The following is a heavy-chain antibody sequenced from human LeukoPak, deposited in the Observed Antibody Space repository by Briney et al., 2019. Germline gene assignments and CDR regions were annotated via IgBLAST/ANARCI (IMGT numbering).Heavy chain of an antibody. V-gene: IGHV1-69*13. D-gene: IGHD6-19*01. CDR1: GGTFSSYA. Sequence: SVKVSCKASGGTFSSYAISWVRQAPGQGLEWMGGIIPIFGTANYAQKFQGRVTITADESTSTAYMELSSLRSEDTAVYYCATRTNSSGWIYYYYGMDVWGKGTTVTVSS. J-gene: IGHJ6*04. CDR2: IIPIFGTA. CDR3: ATRTNSSGWIYYYYGMDV.